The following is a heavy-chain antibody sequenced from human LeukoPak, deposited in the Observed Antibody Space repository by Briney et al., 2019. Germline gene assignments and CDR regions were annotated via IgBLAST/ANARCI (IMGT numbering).Heavy chain of an antibody. CDR2: ISGSGGST. CDR3: AKVIPLYYYDSSGYFGY. J-gene: IGHJ4*02. CDR1: GYSISSGYQ. D-gene: IGHD3-22*01. V-gene: IGHV3-23*01. Sequence: ETLSLTCTVSGYSISSGYQWGWIRQPPGKGLEWVSAISGSGGSTYYADSVKGRFTISRDNSKNTLYLQMNSLRAEDTAVYYCAKVIPLYYYDSSGYFGYWGQGTLVTVSS.